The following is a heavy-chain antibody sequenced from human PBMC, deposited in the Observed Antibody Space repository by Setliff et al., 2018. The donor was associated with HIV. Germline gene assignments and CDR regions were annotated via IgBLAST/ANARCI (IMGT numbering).Heavy chain of an antibody. D-gene: IGHD5-18*01. V-gene: IGHV1-24*01. CDR2: FDPEDGEA. CDR1: GYTLTELS. CDR3: ATRTRWIQLSFDGIFDY. J-gene: IGHJ4*02. Sequence: WASVKVSCKVSGYTLTELSIHWVRQAFGKGLEWMGGFDPEDGEAIYAQKFQGRVIMTEDTSTDTAYMELSSLTSGDAAVYYCATRTRWIQLSFDGIFDYWGQGTPVTVSS.